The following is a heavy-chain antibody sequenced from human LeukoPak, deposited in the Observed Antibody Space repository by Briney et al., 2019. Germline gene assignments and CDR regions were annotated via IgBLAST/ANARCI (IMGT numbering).Heavy chain of an antibody. CDR1: GFTFSSYE. V-gene: IGHV3-48*03. J-gene: IGHJ4*02. CDR2: ISSSGSTI. D-gene: IGHD3-9*01. CDR3: ARQLRYFDWLLGGFDY. Sequence: GGSLRLSCAASGFTFSSYEMNWVRQAPGKGLEWVSYISSSGSTIYYADSVKGRFTISRDNAKNSLYLQMNSLRVEDTAVYYCARQLRYFDWLLGGFDYWGQGTLVTVSS.